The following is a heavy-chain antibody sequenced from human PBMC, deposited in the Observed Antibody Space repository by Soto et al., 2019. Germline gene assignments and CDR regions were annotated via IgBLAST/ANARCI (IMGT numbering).Heavy chain of an antibody. CDR2: TYYRSKWYN. J-gene: IGHJ4*02. Sequence: SQTLSLTCAISGDSVSSNSAAWNWIRQSPSRGLEWLGRTYYRSKWYNDYAVSVKSRITINPDTSKNQFSLQLNSVTPEDTAVYYCARFRASRYCSGGSCSFDYWGQGTLVTVSS. CDR1: GDSVSSNSAA. CDR3: ARFRASRYCSGGSCSFDY. D-gene: IGHD2-15*01. V-gene: IGHV6-1*01.